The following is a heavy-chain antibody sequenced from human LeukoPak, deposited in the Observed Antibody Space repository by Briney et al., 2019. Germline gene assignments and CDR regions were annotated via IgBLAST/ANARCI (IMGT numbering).Heavy chain of an antibody. CDR3: ARDAGYGYDRFDY. D-gene: IGHD5-18*01. CDR2: IKEDGTDE. V-gene: IGHV3-7*01. Sequence: GGSLRLSCEATGFIFSKYWMAWIRQAQGKGLEWVANIKEDGTDENYVDSMRGRFTISRDNAKNSLYLQMNSLRVEDTAVYYCARDAGYGYDRFDYWGQGTQVTVSS. CDR1: GFIFSKYW. J-gene: IGHJ4*02.